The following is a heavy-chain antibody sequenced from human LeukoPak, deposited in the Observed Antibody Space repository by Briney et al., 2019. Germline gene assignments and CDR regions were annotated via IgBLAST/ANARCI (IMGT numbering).Heavy chain of an antibody. Sequence: PGGSLRLSCAVSGFSISSYWMNWVRHDPGKGLVWVSRISDDGSTTNYADSVKGRFTISRDNAKNTVYLQMNSLRAEDTAVYYCARYSSSSGGASHYFDYWGQGNLVTVSS. J-gene: IGHJ4*02. D-gene: IGHD6-6*01. V-gene: IGHV3-74*01. CDR3: ARYSSSSGGASHYFDY. CDR2: ISDDGSTT. CDR1: GFSISSYW.